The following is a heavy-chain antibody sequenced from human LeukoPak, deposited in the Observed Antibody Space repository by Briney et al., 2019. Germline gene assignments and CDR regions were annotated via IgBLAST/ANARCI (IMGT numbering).Heavy chain of an antibody. CDR1: GFTFSSYS. Sequence: KSGGSLRLSCAASGFTFSSYSMNWVRQAPGKGLEWVSSISSSSSYIYYADSVKGRFTISRDNAKNSLYLQMNSLRAEDTAVYYCARDDRGVPTYWGQGTLVTVSS. CDR2: ISSSSSYI. CDR3: ARDDRGVPTY. J-gene: IGHJ4*02. V-gene: IGHV3-21*01. D-gene: IGHD3-10*01.